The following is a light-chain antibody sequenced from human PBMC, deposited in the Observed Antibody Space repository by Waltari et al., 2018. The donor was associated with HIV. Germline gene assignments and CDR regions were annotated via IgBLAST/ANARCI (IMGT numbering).Light chain of an antibody. J-gene: IGKJ2*01. CDR1: QSLLHSDGNTS. Sequence: DVVMTQYPTSLPVTLAQPAHISCRPSQSLLHSDGNTSLNWFHQRPGKSPRRLIHQVSKRDSGVPDRFSGSGSGTDFTLKISRVEAEDVGIYYCMQATQWPYTFGQGTKLEI. V-gene: IGKV2-30*02. CDR3: MQATQWPYT. CDR2: QVS.